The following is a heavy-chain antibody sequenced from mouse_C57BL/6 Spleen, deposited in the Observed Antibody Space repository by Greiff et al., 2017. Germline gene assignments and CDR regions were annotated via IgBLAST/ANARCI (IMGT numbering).Heavy chain of an antibody. CDR2: IDPSDSYT. CDR3: ARRIYYGSSVDY. J-gene: IGHJ2*01. V-gene: IGHV1-50*01. D-gene: IGHD1-1*01. CDR1: GSTFTSSW. Sequence: QVQLQQPGAELVKPGASVKLSCKASGSTFTSSWMQWVKQRPGQGLEWIGEIDPSDSYTNYNQNFRGKATLTVDTSSSTAYMQLSSLTSEDSAVYYCARRIYYGSSVDYWGQGTTLTVSS.